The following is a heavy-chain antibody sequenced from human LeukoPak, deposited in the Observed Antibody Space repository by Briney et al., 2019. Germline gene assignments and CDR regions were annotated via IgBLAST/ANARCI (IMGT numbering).Heavy chain of an antibody. V-gene: IGHV3-15*01. CDR1: GFPSSNAW. CDR2: IKSKTDGGTT. Sequence: GGSLRLSCTASGFPSSNAWMNWVRQAPGKGLEWVGRIKSKTDGGTTDYAAPVKGRFTISRDDPENTVYLQMSSLQIEDTAVYYCITRANWGQGTLVTVSS. CDR3: ITRAN. J-gene: IGHJ4*02.